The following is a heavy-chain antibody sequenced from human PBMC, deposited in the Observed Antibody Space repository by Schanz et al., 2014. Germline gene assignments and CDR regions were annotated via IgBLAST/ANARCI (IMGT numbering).Heavy chain of an antibody. V-gene: IGHV3-30*18. CDR1: GITLSGYG. CDR3: AKEKEEVAADGSCFDY. Sequence: VQLVESGGGVVQPGRSLRLSCAASGITLSGYGLHWVRQAPGKGLEWVGFISFDGRNTGYAHSVKGRFAISRDNSKNTVNLQMNSLRAEDTAVYYCAKEKEEVAADGSCFDYWGQGTLVTVSS. D-gene: IGHD6-13*01. J-gene: IGHJ4*02. CDR2: ISFDGRNT.